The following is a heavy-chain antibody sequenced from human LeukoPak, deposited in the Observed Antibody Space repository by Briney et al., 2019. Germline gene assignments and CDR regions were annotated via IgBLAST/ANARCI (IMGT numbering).Heavy chain of an antibody. CDR1: GGSISSGSYY. Sequence: SETLSLTCTVSGGSISSGSYYWSWIRQPPGKGLEWIGYIYYSGSTNYNPSLKSRVTISVDTSKNQFSLKLSSVTAADTAVYYCARCSIVVVPAAPPGAFDIWGQGTMVTVSS. V-gene: IGHV4-61*01. CDR3: ARCSIVVVPAAPPGAFDI. D-gene: IGHD2-2*01. J-gene: IGHJ3*02. CDR2: IYYSGST.